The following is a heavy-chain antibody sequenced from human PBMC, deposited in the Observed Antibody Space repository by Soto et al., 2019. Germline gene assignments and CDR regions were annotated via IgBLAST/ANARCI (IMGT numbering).Heavy chain of an antibody. V-gene: IGHV1-69*01. CDR2: IIPIFGTA. CDR1: GGTFSSYA. CDR3: ARDEGRTTVVTGGYFDY. D-gene: IGHD4-17*01. Sequence: QVQLVQSGAEVKKPGSSVKVSCTASGGTFSSYAISWVRQAPGQVLEWMGGIIPIFGTANYAQKFQGRVTITADESTSTAYMELSSLRSEDTAVYYCARDEGRTTVVTGGYFDYWGQGTLVTVSS. J-gene: IGHJ4*02.